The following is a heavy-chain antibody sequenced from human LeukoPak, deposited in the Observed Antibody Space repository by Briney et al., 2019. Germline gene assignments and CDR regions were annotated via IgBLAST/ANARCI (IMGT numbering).Heavy chain of an antibody. CDR3: AKGSWVVPAADHYFDY. Sequence: SETLSLTCTVSGGSISSYDWSWIRQPPGKGLEWIGYIYYSGSTNYNPSLKSRVTISVDTSKNQFSLKLSSVTAADTAVYYCAKGSWVVPAADHYFDYWGQGTLVTVSS. D-gene: IGHD2-2*01. CDR1: GGSISSYD. V-gene: IGHV4-59*01. J-gene: IGHJ4*02. CDR2: IYYSGST.